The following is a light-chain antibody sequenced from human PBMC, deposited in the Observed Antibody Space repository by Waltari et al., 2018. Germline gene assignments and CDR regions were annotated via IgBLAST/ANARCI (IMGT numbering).Light chain of an antibody. CDR1: HSNIGNNY. V-gene: IGLV1-51*02. CDR2: EDS. J-gene: IGLJ7*01. Sequence: QSVLPQPPSVSAAPGPRVTISCPGGHSNIGNNYVSRSRQFPGTAPKLLIHEDSARPSGVPGRFSGSKSGTSATLDITGLQAGDEADYYCGTWDSSLSGAVFGGGTHLTVL. CDR3: GTWDSSLSGAV.